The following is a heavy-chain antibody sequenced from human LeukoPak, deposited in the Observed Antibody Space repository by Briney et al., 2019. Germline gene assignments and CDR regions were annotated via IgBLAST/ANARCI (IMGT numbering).Heavy chain of an antibody. J-gene: IGHJ1*01. D-gene: IGHD3-10*01. Sequence: GGSLRLSCAASGFTFSDYYMSWIRQAPGKGLEWISYISSSGSTIYYSDSVRGQFTISRDNAKNSLYLQINSLKTEDTAVYYCSIRRAVTEVRGIWGQGTLVTVSS. CDR1: GFTFSDYY. CDR3: SIRRAVTEVRGI. V-gene: IGHV3-11*01. CDR2: ISSSGSTI.